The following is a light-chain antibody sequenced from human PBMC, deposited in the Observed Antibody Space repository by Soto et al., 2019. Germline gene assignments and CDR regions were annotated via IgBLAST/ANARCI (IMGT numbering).Light chain of an antibody. Sequence: QSALTQPPSVSGAPGQRVTTSCTGSSSKIGAGYDVHWYQQLPGTAPQLLIYGNSNRPSGVPDPFSGSKSGTSASLALTGLQAEDEADYYCQFYASSLSGLYVFGIGPKVTFL. CDR2: GNS. V-gene: IGLV1-40*01. CDR1: SSKIGAGYD. CDR3: QFYASSLSGLYV. J-gene: IGLJ1*01.